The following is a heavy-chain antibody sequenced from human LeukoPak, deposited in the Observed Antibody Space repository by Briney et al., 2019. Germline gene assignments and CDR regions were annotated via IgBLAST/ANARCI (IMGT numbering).Heavy chain of an antibody. V-gene: IGHV1-69*04. Sequence: SVKVSCKASGGTFSSYAISWVRQAPGQGLEWMGRIIPILGIANYAQKFQGRVTISADKSTSTAYMELSSLRSEDTAVYYCARDNRDYGDYSGFDYWGQGTLVTVSS. CDR2: IIPILGIA. CDR1: GGTFSSYA. CDR3: ARDNRDYGDYSGFDY. D-gene: IGHD4-17*01. J-gene: IGHJ4*02.